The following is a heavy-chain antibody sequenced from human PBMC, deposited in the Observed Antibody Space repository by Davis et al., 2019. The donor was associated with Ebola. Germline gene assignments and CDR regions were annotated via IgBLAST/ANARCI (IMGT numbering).Heavy chain of an antibody. CDR3: ARGFAAYDYVWGSYRSVGAFDP. D-gene: IGHD3-16*02. V-gene: IGHV3-74*01. CDR1: GFTFSSYW. J-gene: IGHJ5*02. Sequence: PGGSLRLSCAASGFTFSSYWMHWVRQAPGKGLVWVSRINSDGSSTSYADSVKGRFTISRDNAKNTLYLQMNSLRAEDTAVYYCARGFAAYDYVWGSYRSVGAFDPWGQGTLVTVSS. CDR2: INSDGSST.